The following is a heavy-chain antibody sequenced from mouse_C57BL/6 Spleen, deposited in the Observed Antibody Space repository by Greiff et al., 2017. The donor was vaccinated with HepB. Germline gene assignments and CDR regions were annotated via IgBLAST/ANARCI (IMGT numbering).Heavy chain of an antibody. CDR1: GYTFTSYW. V-gene: IGHV1-69*01. Sequence: QVQLQQPGAELVMPGASVKLSCKASGYTFTSYWMHWVKQRPGQGLEWIGEIDPSDSYTNYNQKFKGKSTLTVDKSSSTAYMQHSSVTSEDSAVYYCERRYYGSSYRYFDVWGTGTTVTVSS. J-gene: IGHJ1*03. CDR2: IDPSDSYT. D-gene: IGHD1-1*01. CDR3: ERRYYGSSYRYFDV.